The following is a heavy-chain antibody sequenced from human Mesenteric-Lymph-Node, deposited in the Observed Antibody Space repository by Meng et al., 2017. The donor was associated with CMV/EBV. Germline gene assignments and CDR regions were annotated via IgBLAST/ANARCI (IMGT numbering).Heavy chain of an antibody. CDR1: GFTFSSYW. CDR2: INNGGSTT. CDR3: TKGTYSNYASGAFDI. J-gene: IGHJ3*02. Sequence: GESLKISCAASGFTFSSYWMHWVRQAPGKGLVWVSRINNGGSTTNYADSVKGRFTISRDNAKTSLYLQMNSLRVEDTAFYYCTKGTYSNYASGAFDIWGQGTVVTVSS. D-gene: IGHD4-11*01. V-gene: IGHV3-74*01.